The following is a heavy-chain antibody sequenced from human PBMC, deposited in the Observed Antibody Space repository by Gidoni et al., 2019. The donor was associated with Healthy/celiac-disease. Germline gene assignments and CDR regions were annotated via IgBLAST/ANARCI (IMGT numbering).Heavy chain of an antibody. CDR1: GFTVSSNY. CDR2: IYSGGST. CDR3: ARGMTDDYAYYYGMGV. J-gene: IGHJ6*02. Sequence: EVQLVESGGGLIQPGGSLRLSCAASGFTVSSNYMSWVRQAPRKGLEWVSVIYSGGSTYYADSVKGRFTISRDNSKNTLYLQMNSLRAEDTAVYYCARGMTDDYAYYYGMGVWGQGTTVTVSS. D-gene: IGHD5-12*01. V-gene: IGHV3-53*01.